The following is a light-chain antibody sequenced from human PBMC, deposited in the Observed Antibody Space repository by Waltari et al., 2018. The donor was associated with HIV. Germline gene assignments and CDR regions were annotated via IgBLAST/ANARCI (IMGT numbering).Light chain of an antibody. Sequence: QSVLPQPPSASGTPGQTVTTSCSGRTSNIGSHRVSCSQQVPGTAPKLHIDGNSQRPSGVPDRFSGSKSGNSASLAISGLRSEDEADYYCAAWDDSVNGDVIFGGGTKLTVL. CDR1: TSNIGSHR. J-gene: IGLJ2*01. V-gene: IGLV1-44*01. CDR3: AAWDDSVNGDVI. CDR2: GNS.